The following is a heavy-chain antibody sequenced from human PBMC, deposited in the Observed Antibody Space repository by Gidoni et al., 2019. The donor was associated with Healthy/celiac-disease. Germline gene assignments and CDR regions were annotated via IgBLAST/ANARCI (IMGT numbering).Heavy chain of an antibody. V-gene: IGHV1-46*01. CDR3: ARDRMFLSGGSCYYYYGMDV. CDR2: INPSGGST. D-gene: IGHD2-15*01. Sequence: QVQLVQSGAEVKKPGASVKVSCKASGYTFTSYYMHWVRQAPGQGLEWMGIINPSGGSTSYAQKFQGRVTMTRDTSTSTVYMELSSLRSEDTAVYYCARDRMFLSGGSCYYYYGMDVWGQGTTVTVSS. CDR1: GYTFTSYY. J-gene: IGHJ6*02.